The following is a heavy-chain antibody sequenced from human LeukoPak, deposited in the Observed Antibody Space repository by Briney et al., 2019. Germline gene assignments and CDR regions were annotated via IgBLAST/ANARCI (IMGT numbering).Heavy chain of an antibody. D-gene: IGHD6-19*01. J-gene: IGHJ4*02. V-gene: IGHV3-11*06. CDR2: ISSSDTYT. CDR1: GYTFSDYY. CDR3: ARGPYSSGSSADY. Sequence: GGSLRLSCAASGYTFSDYYMSWIRQAPGEAGEGVSYISSSDTYTNYADSVKGRFTISRDNAKNPLYPQMNSLRAEDTAVYYCARGPYSSGSSADYWGQGTLVTVSS.